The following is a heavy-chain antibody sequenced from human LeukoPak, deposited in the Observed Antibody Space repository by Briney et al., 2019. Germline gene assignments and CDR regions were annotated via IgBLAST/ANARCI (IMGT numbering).Heavy chain of an antibody. J-gene: IGHJ4*02. CDR1: GFTFRSHA. CDR2: IYGNGGTT. D-gene: IGHD2-21*01. V-gene: IGHV3-23*01. Sequence: GGSLRLSCVGSGFTFRSHAMSWVRQAPEKGLEFVSGIYGNGGTTYYADSVKGRFSISRDNSKNTLYLQMDSLRGEDTAVYYCAKDFRIGYSAHFDYWGQGALVTVSS. CDR3: AKDFRIGYSAHFDY.